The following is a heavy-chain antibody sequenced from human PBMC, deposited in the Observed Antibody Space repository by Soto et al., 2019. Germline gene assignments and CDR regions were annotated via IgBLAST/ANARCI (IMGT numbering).Heavy chain of an antibody. V-gene: IGHV4-31*03. CDR1: GASIYGGAYY. J-gene: IGHJ4*02. D-gene: IGHD6-13*01. Sequence: TLSLTCTVSGASIYGGAYYWSWIRQHPGRGLEWIGYVFYSGDTYYNPSLKSRVSMAVDTSKKQFSLNLRSVTAADTAVYFCARRHCSSNSCYPFAYWSQGTLDTVSS. CDR2: VFYSGDT. CDR3: ARRHCSSNSCYPFAY.